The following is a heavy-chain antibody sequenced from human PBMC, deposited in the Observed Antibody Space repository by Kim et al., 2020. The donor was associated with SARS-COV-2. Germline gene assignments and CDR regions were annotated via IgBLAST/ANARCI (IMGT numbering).Heavy chain of an antibody. CDR2: T. Sequence: TYYADSVKARFTISRDNSKNTLYLQMNSLRAEDTAVYYCAKRPTNYGMDVWGQGTTVTVSS. CDR3: AKRPTNYGMDV. D-gene: IGHD1-1*01. V-gene: IGHV3-23*01. J-gene: IGHJ6*02.